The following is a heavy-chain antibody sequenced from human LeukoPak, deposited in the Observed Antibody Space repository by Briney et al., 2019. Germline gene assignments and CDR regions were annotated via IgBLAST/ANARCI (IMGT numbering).Heavy chain of an antibody. V-gene: IGHV1-69*05. CDR1: GGTFSSYA. CDR2: IIPIFGTA. Sequence: SVKVSCKASGGTFSSYAISWVRQAPGQGLEWMGGIIPIFGTANYAQKFQGRVTITTDESTSTAYMELSSLRSEDTAVYYCARGYDFWSGYYTGLGDAFDIWGQGTMVTVSS. CDR3: ARGYDFWSGYYTGLGDAFDI. D-gene: IGHD3-3*01. J-gene: IGHJ3*02.